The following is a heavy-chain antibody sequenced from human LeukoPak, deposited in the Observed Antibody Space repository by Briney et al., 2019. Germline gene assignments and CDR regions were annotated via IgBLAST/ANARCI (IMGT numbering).Heavy chain of an antibody. V-gene: IGHV3-30*04. CDR1: GFTFSSYA. D-gene: IGHD3-3*01. Sequence: GRSLRLSCAASGFTFSSYAMHWVRQAPDKGLEWVAVISYDGSNKYYADSVKGRFTISRDNSKNTLYLQMNSLRAGDTAVYYCARDLRLTYDFWSGYYTADAFDIWGQGTMVTVSS. CDR2: ISYDGSNK. J-gene: IGHJ3*02. CDR3: ARDLRLTYDFWSGYYTADAFDI.